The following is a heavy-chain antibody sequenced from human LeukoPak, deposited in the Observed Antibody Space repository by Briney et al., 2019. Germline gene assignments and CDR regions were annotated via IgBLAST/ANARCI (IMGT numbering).Heavy chain of an antibody. CDR3: AKDDPYGEPFDY. CDR2: IRYDGSNK. V-gene: IGHV3-30*02. Sequence: GGSLRLSCAASGFTFSSYGMHWVRQAPGKGLEWVAFIRYDGSNKCYADSVKGRFTISRDNSKNTLYLQMNSLRAEDTAVYYCAKDDPYGEPFDYWGQGTLVTVSS. CDR1: GFTFSSYG. J-gene: IGHJ4*02. D-gene: IGHD4-17*01.